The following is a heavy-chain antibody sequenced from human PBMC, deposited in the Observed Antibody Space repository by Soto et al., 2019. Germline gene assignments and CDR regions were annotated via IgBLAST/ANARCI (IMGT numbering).Heavy chain of an antibody. CDR1: GGSFSGYY. D-gene: IGHD3-22*01. V-gene: IGHV4-34*01. CDR2: INHSGST. Sequence: LSLTCAVYGGSFSGYYWSWIRQPPGKGLEWIGEINHSGSTNYNPSLKSRVTISVDTSKNQFSLKLSSVTAADTAVYYCARGLKGFDSSGYYYYFDYWGQGTLVTVSS. CDR3: ARGLKGFDSSGYYYYFDY. J-gene: IGHJ4*02.